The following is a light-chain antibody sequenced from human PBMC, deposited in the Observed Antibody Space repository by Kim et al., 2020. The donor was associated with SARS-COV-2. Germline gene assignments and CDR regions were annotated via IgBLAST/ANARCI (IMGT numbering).Light chain of an antibody. CDR3: QQSYSTPLT. CDR1: QSISSY. J-gene: IGKJ4*01. CDR2: AAA. V-gene: IGKV1-39*01. Sequence: ASVGDRVTITCRASQSISSYLNWYQQKPGKAPKLLIYAAASLQSGVPSRFSGSGSGTDFTLTISSLQPEDFATYYCQQSYSTPLTFGGGTKVDIK.